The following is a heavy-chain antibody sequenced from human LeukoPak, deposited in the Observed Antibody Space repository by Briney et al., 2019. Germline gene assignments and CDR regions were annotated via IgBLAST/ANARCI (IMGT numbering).Heavy chain of an antibody. CDR1: GFTFSSYG. J-gene: IGHJ4*02. Sequence: GGSLRLSCAASGFTFSSYGMHWVRQAPAKGLEWVAIISYDGSNKYYADSVKGRFTISRDNSKNTLYLQMNSLRAEDTAVYYCAKSTTVTQRGYFDYWGQGTLVTVSS. CDR2: ISYDGSNK. CDR3: AKSTTVTQRGYFDY. D-gene: IGHD4-17*01. V-gene: IGHV3-30*18.